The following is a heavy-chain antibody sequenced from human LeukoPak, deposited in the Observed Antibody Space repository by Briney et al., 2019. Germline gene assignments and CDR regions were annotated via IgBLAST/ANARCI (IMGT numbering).Heavy chain of an antibody. J-gene: IGHJ4*02. Sequence: SETLSLTCAVYGGSFSGYYWSWIRQPPGKGLEWIGEINHSGSTNYNSSLKSRVTISVDTSKNQFSLKLSSVTAADTAVYYCARRSPAGVDWGQGTLVTVSS. V-gene: IGHV4-34*01. CDR3: ARRSPAGVD. CDR1: GGSFSGYY. CDR2: INHSGST. D-gene: IGHD2-2*01.